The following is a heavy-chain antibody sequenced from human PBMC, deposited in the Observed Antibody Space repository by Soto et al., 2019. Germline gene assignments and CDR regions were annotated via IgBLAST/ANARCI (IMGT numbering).Heavy chain of an antibody. CDR1: GYTFSDYY. D-gene: IGHD6-19*01. Sequence: SVKVSCKASGYTFSDYYMHWVRQAPGQGLEWMGWINANSGGTTYAQKFQGRVTMTRDTSTSTAYMELSRLSSDDTAIYYCARLQIEVAGSNWGQGTLVTVSS. CDR3: ARLQIEVAGSN. V-gene: IGHV1-2*02. CDR2: INANSGGT. J-gene: IGHJ4*02.